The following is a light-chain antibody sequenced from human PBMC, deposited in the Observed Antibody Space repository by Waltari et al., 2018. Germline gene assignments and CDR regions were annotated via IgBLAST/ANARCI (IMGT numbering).Light chain of an antibody. CDR3: QHRSNWPA. CDR1: QSVSSY. J-gene: IGKJ5*01. CDR2: DAS. V-gene: IGKV3-11*01. Sequence: EIVLTQSPATLSLSPGERATLSCRASQSVSSYLAWYQQKPGQAPRLLIYDASNRATGIPARFSGSGSGTDFSLTISSLEPEDFAVYYCQHRSNWPAFGQGTRLEIK.